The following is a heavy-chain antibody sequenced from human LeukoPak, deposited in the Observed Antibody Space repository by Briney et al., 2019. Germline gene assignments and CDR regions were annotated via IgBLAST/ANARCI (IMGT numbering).Heavy chain of an antibody. D-gene: IGHD6-13*01. V-gene: IGHV6-1*01. J-gene: IGHJ4*02. CDR2: TYYRSNLYN. CDR3: ARGDSSSWYAFDY. Sequence: SQTLSLTCAISGDSVSSNSAAWHWIRQSPSRGLEWLGRTYYRSNLYNDYAVSVKSRITINPDTSKNQFSLQLNSVTPEDTAVYYCARGDSSSWYAFDYWGQGTLVTVSS. CDR1: GDSVSSNSAA.